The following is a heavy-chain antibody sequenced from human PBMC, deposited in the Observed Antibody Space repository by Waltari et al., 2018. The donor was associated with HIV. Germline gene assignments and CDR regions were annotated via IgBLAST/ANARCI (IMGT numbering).Heavy chain of an antibody. V-gene: IGHV4-38-2*02. CDR1: GYSISSGYY. CDR3: ARVDYDDYGDYGGRYSSDP. J-gene: IGHJ5*02. Sequence: QVQLQEPGPGLVKPSETLSLTCTVSGYSISSGYYWGWIRQPPGKGLEWIGSIYHSGSTYYNPSLKSRVTISVDTSKNQFSLKLSSVTAADTAVYYCARVDYDDYGDYGGRYSSDPWGQGTLVTVSS. CDR2: IYHSGST. D-gene: IGHD4-17*01.